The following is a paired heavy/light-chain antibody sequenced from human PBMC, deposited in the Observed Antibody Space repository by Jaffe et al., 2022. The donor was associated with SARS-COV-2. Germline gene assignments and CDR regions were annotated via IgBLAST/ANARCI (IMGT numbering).Light chain of an antibody. CDR3: QQYNSYSGT. J-gene: IGKJ1*01. V-gene: IGKV1-5*03. Sequence: DIQMTQSPSTLSASVGDRVTITCRASQSISRWLAWYQQKPGKAPKLLIYKASSLESGVPSRFSGSGSGTEFTLTISSLQPDDFATYYCQQYNSYSGTFGQGTKVEIK. CDR1: QSISRW. CDR2: KAS.
Heavy chain of an antibody. CDR3: VRTPPEYTSGPYYFDS. D-gene: IGHD6-19*01. J-gene: IGHJ4*02. CDR2: ISISSNYI. V-gene: IGHV3-21*02. CDR1: GFTFTSYN. Sequence: EVQLVESGGGLVKPGGSLRLSCAASGFTFTSYNMNWVRQAPGKGLEWVSSISISSNYIYYADSVKGRFTISRDNARNSLFLQMNSLRAEDTAVFYCVRTPPEYTSGPYYFDSWGQGTLVTVSS.